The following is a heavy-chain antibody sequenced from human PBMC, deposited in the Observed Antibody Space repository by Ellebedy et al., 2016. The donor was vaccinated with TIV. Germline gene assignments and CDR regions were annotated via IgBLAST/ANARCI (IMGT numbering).Heavy chain of an antibody. J-gene: IGHJ4*02. D-gene: IGHD5-12*01. Sequence: ASVKVSCKASGGIFRSNAFSWVRQAPGQGLEWMGGIVAVFGTTTYAQKFQGRVSITADESTTTVYMELSSLTPEDTAVYYCARYSGYHFRGNYFDFWGQGTLVTVSS. CDR2: IVAVFGTT. CDR3: ARYSGYHFRGNYFDF. V-gene: IGHV1-69*13. CDR1: GGIFRSNA.